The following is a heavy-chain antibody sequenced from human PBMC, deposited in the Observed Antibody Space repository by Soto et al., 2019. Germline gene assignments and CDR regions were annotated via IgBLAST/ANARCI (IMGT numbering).Heavy chain of an antibody. CDR1: GYSFTSYW. CDR2: IDPSDSYT. V-gene: IGHV5-10-1*01. J-gene: IGHJ6*02. D-gene: IGHD3-22*01. CDR3: ARQGRHYYDSSGYYGYYYYGMDV. Sequence: GESLKISCKGSGYSFTSYWISWVRQMPGKGLEWMGRIDPSDSYTNYSPSFQGHVTISADKSISTAYLQWSSLKASDTAMYYCARQGRHYYDSSGYYGYYYYGMDVWGQGTTVTVSS.